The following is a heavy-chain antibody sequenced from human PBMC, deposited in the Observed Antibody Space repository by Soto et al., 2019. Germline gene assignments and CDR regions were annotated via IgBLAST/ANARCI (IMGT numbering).Heavy chain of an antibody. D-gene: IGHD2-15*01. CDR1: GYTFTSYD. V-gene: IGHV1-8*01. CDR2: MNPNSGNT. J-gene: IGHJ4*02. Sequence: QVQLVQSGAEVKKPGASVKVSCKASGYTFTSYDINWVRQATGQGLEWMGWMNPNSGNTGYAQKFQGSVTMTRKTSISTDYMELSSLRYEDTAVYYCARAGWDCSGGSGYSDYWGQGTLVTVSS. CDR3: ARAGWDCSGGSGYSDY.